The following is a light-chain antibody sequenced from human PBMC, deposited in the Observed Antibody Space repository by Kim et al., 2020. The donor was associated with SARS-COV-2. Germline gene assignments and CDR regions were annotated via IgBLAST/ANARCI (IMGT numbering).Light chain of an antibody. CDR3: SSYTAASTWV. Sequence: GPSLTISCIGSSSDICGYKSVSWYQQHPGKPPKLMISDVTKRPSGVSNRFSGSKSGNTASLTISGLQADDEADYYCSSYTAASTWVFGGGTQLT. CDR1: SSDICGYKS. V-gene: IGLV2-14*03. J-gene: IGLJ3*02. CDR2: DVT.